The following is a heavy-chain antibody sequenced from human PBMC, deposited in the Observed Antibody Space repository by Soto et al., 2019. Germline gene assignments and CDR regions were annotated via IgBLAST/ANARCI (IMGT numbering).Heavy chain of an antibody. V-gene: IGHV1-69*12. Sequence: QVQLVQSGAEVKKPGSSVKVSCKASGGTFSSYAISWVRQAPGQGLEWMGGIIPIFGTANYAQKFQGRVTITADESTSTAYMELSSLGSEDTAVYYCASRPVHSYYYDSSGYYFDYWGQGTLVTVSS. CDR3: ASRPVHSYYYDSSGYYFDY. CDR2: IIPIFGTA. CDR1: GGTFSSYA. J-gene: IGHJ4*02. D-gene: IGHD3-22*01.